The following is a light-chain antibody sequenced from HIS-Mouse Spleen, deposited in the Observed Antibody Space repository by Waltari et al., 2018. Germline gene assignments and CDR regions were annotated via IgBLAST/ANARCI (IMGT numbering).Light chain of an antibody. CDR3: QQYGSSPPYT. V-gene: IGKV3-20*01. CDR2: GAS. Sequence: EIVLTQSPGTLSLSPGERATLSCRASQSVSSSSLAWYQQKPGPAPRLRIYGASSRAPGIQDRFSGIGAGTDFTLTISRLEPEDLAVYYCQQYGSSPPYTFGQGTKLEIK. J-gene: IGKJ2*01. CDR1: QSVSSSS.